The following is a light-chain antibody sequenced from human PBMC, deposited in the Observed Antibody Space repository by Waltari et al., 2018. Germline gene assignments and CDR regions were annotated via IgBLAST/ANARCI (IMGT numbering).Light chain of an antibody. Sequence: SYVLTQPPSVSVAPGKTARMTCGGNNIGSKGVHWYQQKAGQAPILVMYYDSDRPSGIPELFSGSNSGNTATLTISRVEAGDEADYYCQVWESSSDLRVFGGGTKLTVL. CDR3: QVWESSSDLRV. V-gene: IGLV3-21*01. CDR1: NIGSKG. J-gene: IGLJ2*01. CDR2: YDS.